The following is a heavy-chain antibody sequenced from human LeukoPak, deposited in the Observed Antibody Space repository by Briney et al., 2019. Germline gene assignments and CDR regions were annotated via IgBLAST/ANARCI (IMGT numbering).Heavy chain of an antibody. CDR3: ARGHYEMGV. CDR1: GFTFSDYY. V-gene: IGHV3-11*01. Sequence: GGSLRLSCAASGFTFSDYYMTWIRQAPGKGLEWVSHIAHSGNGMWYADAVKGRFTISRDNAKNLLFLHMDSLRAEDTAVYYCARGHYEMGVWGQGTTVIVSS. CDR2: IAHSGNGM. J-gene: IGHJ6*02.